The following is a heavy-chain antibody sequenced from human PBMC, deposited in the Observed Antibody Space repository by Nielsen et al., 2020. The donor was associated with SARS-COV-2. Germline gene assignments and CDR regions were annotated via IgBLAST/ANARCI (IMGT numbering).Heavy chain of an antibody. D-gene: IGHD4-11*01. J-gene: IGHJ6*02. CDR2: INHSGST. CDR1: GGSFSGYY. CDR3: ARSYDYSHYHYYDMDV. V-gene: IGHV4-34*01. Sequence: SETLSLTCAVYGGSFSGYYWSWIRQPPGKGLEWIGEINHSGSTNYNPSLKSRVTISVDTSKNQFSLKLSSVTAADTAVYYCARSYDYSHYHYYDMDVWGQGTTVTVSS.